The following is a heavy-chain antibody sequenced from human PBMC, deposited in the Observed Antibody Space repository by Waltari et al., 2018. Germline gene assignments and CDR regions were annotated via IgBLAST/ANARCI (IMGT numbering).Heavy chain of an antibody. CDR1: GGSISSRSYY. Sequence: QRRLQGSGPGLVKPSETLSLTCTVSGGSISSRSYYGGWIRQAPGKGLEFIGNIYSGGRTHDHPTLNSRVTISVDTSKNPVAVKLSCVTAADTAVYYCVRGVAAVFHYMDVWGKGTTGTVSS. CDR2: IYSGGRT. CDR3: VRGVAAVFHYMDV. D-gene: IGHD6-13*01. J-gene: IGHJ6*03. V-gene: IGHV4-39*01.